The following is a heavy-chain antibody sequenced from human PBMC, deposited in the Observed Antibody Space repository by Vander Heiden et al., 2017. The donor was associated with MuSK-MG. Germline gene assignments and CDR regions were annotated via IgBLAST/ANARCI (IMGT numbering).Heavy chain of an antibody. J-gene: IGHJ3*02. CDR2: IFWNDEK. CDR1: GSALRKARMG. D-gene: IGHD3-10*01. CDR3: ARKPIYGSGSRRSTIDAFDI. Sequence: QFTLKESGPVLVKPTETLTLTCTGSGSALRKARMGVGRCRRHPARALEWFARIFWNDEKSYRTDLKGRLTISKNTSKSHVVITMNNMNPVDTATYYCARKPIYGSGSRRSTIDAFDIWGQGTMVTVSS. V-gene: IGHV2-26*01.